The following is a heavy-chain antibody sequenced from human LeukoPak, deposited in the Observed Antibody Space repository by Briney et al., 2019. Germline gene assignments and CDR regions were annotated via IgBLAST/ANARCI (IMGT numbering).Heavy chain of an antibody. J-gene: IGHJ4*02. CDR2: IKQDGSEK. CDR1: GFTFSSYW. CDR3: AKYYDFWSGYLPFDY. Sequence: GGSLRLSCAASGFTFSSYWMSWVRQAPGKGLEWVANIKQDGSEKYYVDSVKGRFTISRDNAENSLYLQMNSLSAEDTAMYYCAKYYDFWSGYLPFDYWGQGTLVTVSS. D-gene: IGHD3-3*01. V-gene: IGHV3-7*01.